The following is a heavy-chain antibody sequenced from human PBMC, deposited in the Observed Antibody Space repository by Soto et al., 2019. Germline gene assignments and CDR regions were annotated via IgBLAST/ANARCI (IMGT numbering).Heavy chain of an antibody. CDR2: IAPVLRTT. Sequence: QVQLVQSGTEVKKPGSSVKVSCKAPGGTLNYYAIIWVRQAPGQGLEWVGGIAPVLRTTSYAQKFQGRVRMTADASTNTAFMELSSLGSDDTGVYNCARGTVVTSQADSWGQGTLVTVSS. CDR3: ARGTVVTSQADS. CDR1: GGTLNYYA. V-gene: IGHV1-69*01. J-gene: IGHJ4*02. D-gene: IGHD2-21*02.